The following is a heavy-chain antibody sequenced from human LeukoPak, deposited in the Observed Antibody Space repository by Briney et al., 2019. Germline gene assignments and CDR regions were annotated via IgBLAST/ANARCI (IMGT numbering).Heavy chain of an antibody. D-gene: IGHD3-3*01. V-gene: IGHV4-39*06. CDR2: IYYSGST. Sequence: SETLSLTCTVSGGAISSSSYYWGRMRQPPGKGLEWIWRIYYSGSTYYNQSLKSRVTISVDTSKNQFALKLSSVTAADTAVYYCARVVLELLPAGWFDPWGQGTLVTVSS. J-gene: IGHJ5*02. CDR3: ARVVLELLPAGWFDP. CDR1: GGAISSSSYY.